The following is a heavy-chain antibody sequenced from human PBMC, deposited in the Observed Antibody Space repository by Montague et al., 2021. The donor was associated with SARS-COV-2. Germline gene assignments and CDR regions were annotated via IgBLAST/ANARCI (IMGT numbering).Heavy chain of an antibody. J-gene: IGHJ3*02. CDR2: TYYSANY. D-gene: IGHD6-13*01. V-gene: IGHV4-39*01. CDR3: AGSPPGIAAAGTVAAFDS. Sequence: SETLSLTCTVSGGSISSSCYYWVRHPPPQGLGLVWLGCTYYSANYNPNPSLKIPISISVDTSKNQLSLKSSSVTAADTAVYYCAGSPPGIAAAGTVAAFDSWGQGTMVTVSS. CDR1: GGSISSSCYY.